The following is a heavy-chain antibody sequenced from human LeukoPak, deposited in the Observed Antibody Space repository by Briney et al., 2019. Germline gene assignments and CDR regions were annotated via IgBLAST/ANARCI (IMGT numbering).Heavy chain of an antibody. V-gene: IGHV5-51*01. J-gene: IGHJ3*02. CDR1: GYSFTSYW. D-gene: IGHD3-10*01. CDR2: IYPGDSDT. Sequence: GESLKISCKGSGYSFTSYWIGWVRQMPGKGLEWMGIIYPGDSDTRYSPSFQGQVTISADKSISTAYLQWGSLKASDTAMYYCARQYHGSGSYSAFDIWGQGTMVTVSS. CDR3: ARQYHGSGSYSAFDI.